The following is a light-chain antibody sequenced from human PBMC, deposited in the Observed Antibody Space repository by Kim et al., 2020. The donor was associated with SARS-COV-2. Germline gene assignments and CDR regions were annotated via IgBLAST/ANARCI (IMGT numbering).Light chain of an antibody. J-gene: IGLJ3*02. CDR3: CSYAGSYTWV. Sequence: GESVTISCTAPSNTFGGFNYVSWYQHHPGKAPEFIIHDVTKRPSGVPLRFSGSKSGNTASLTISGLQAEDEADYYCCSYAGSYTWVFGGGTQLTVL. CDR2: DVT. V-gene: IGLV2-11*01. CDR1: SNTFGGFNY.